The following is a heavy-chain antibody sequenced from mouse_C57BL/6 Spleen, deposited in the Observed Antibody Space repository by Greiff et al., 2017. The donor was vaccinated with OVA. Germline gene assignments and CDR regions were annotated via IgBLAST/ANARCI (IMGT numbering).Heavy chain of an antibody. J-gene: IGHJ4*01. CDR2: IDPSDSYT. V-gene: IGHV1-50*01. CDR3: ARRPEMDY. CDR1: GYTFTSYW. Sequence: QVQLKQPGAELVKPGASVKLSCKASGYTFTSYWMQWVKQRPGQGLEWIGEIDPSDSYTNYNQKFKGKATLTVDTSSSTAYMQLSSLTSEDSAVYYCARRPEMDYWGQGTSVTVSS.